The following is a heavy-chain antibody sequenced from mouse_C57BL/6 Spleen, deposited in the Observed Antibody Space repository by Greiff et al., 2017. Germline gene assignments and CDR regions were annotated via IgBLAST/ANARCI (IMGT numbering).Heavy chain of an antibody. V-gene: IGHV1-54*01. CDR3: ARSHYYGSTNFDC. Sequence: VQLQQSGAELVRPGPSVKVSCKASGYAFTNYLIEWVKQRPGQGLEWIGVINPGSGGTNYNEKFKGKATLTAYKSSSTAYMQLSILTSADSAVYFCARSHYYGSTNFDCWGQGTTLTVYS. CDR2: INPGSGGT. D-gene: IGHD1-1*01. J-gene: IGHJ2*01. CDR1: GYAFTNYL.